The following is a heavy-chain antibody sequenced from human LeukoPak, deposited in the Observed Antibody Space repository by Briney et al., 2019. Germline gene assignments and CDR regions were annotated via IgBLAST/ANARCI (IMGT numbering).Heavy chain of an antibody. CDR2: TYYRSKWIT. D-gene: IGHD2-15*01. Sequence: SQTLSLTCAISGDSVSSNSVTWNWLRQSPSRGLEWLGRTYYRSKWITDYAMSVKSRIAVNADTSKNHFSLQLNFVSPEDTAVYYCAREFHGGHLSRFDHWGQGTLVTVSS. CDR1: GDSVSSNSVT. CDR3: AREFHGGHLSRFDH. J-gene: IGHJ4*02. V-gene: IGHV6-1*01.